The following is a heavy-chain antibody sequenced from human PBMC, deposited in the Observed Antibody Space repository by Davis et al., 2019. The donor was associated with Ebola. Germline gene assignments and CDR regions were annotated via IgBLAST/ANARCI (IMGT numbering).Heavy chain of an antibody. V-gene: IGHV5-51*01. J-gene: IGHJ4*02. CDR3: ARRVRYASSWYFDY. Sequence: GESLKISCEASGYRFTSYWINWVRQMPGRGLEWMGIIYPGDSDTRYSPSFRGQVTISADKSISTAYLQWSSLKASDTAMYYCARRVRYASSWYFDYWGQGTLVTVSS. CDR2: IYPGDSDT. CDR1: GYRFTSYW. D-gene: IGHD6-13*01.